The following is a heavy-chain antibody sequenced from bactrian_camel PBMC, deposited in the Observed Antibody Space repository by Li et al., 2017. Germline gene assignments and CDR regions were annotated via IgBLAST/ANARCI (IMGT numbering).Heavy chain of an antibody. CDR1: GVTVSASY. J-gene: IGHJ4*01. CDR2: IHRDGSYT. Sequence: HVQLVESGGGLVQPGGSLRLSCAASGVTVSASYMSWVRQAPGKALEWVSSIHRDGSYTYYADSVKGRLTISRDNATNTVYLQMNSLKPEDTAVYYCVSLVGRPLVHQGTQVTVS. V-gene: IGHV3-2*01. D-gene: IGHD2*01.